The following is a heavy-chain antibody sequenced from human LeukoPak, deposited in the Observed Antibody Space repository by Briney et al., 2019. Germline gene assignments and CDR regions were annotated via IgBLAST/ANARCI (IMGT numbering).Heavy chain of an antibody. CDR1: EFTFSSYE. CDR2: ISSSGSTI. CDR3: AREKASTTGTTDYDY. V-gene: IGHV3-48*03. J-gene: IGHJ4*02. Sequence: GGSLRLSCAASEFTFSSYEMNWVRQAPGKGLEWVSYISSSGSTILYADSVKGRFSISRDNAKNSLFLQMNSLRAGDTAVYYWAREKASTTGTTDYDYWGQGTLVTVSS. D-gene: IGHD1-1*01.